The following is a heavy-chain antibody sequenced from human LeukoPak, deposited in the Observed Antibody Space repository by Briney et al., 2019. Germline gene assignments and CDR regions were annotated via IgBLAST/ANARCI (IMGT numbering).Heavy chain of an antibody. CDR1: GYTFTSYY. D-gene: IGHD6-13*01. V-gene: IGHV1-46*01. CDR3: ARVDTPAAAGDY. CDR2: INPSGGST. Sequence: ASVKVSCKASGYTFTSYYMHWVRQAPGQGLEWMGIINPSGGSTSYAQKFQGRVTMTRDVSTSTVYMELSSLRSEDTAVYYCARVDTPAAAGDYWGQGTLVTVSS. J-gene: IGHJ4*02.